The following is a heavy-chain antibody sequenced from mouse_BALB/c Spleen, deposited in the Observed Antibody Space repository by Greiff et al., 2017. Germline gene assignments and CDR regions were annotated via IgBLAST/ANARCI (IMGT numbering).Heavy chain of an antibody. D-gene: IGHD2-14*01. Sequence: VQLQQSGAELMKPGASVKISCKATGYTFSSYWIEWVKQRPGHGLEWIGEILPGSGSTNYNEKFKGKATFTADTSSNTAYMQLSSLTSEDSAVYYCASGYRYDGAWFAYWGQGALVTVSA. V-gene: IGHV1-9*01. J-gene: IGHJ3*01. CDR1: GYTFSSYW. CDR2: ILPGSGST. CDR3: ASGYRYDGAWFAY.